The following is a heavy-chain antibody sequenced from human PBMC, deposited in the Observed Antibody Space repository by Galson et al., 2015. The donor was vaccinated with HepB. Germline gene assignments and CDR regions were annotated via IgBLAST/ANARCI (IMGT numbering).Heavy chain of an antibody. CDR1: GFTFSSYG. V-gene: IGHV3-33*01. J-gene: IGHJ4*02. CDR3: ARDRGGDGYNSYYFDY. Sequence: SLRLSCAASGFTFSSYGMHWVRQAPGKGLEWVAVIWYDGSNKYYADSVKGRFTISRDNSKNTLYLQMNSLRAEDTAVYYCARDRGGDGYNSYYFDYWGQGTLVTVSS. D-gene: IGHD5-24*01. CDR2: IWYDGSNK.